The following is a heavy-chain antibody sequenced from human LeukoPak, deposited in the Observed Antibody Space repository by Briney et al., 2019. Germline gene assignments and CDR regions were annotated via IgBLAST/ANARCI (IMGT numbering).Heavy chain of an antibody. CDR2: FDAEDGET. J-gene: IGHJ4*02. CDR1: GYTFTNYC. CDR3: ATDGNYYDSSGYYKR. D-gene: IGHD3-22*01. Sequence: ASVKVSCKASGYTFTNYCMHWVRQAPGKGLEWMGGFDAEDGETIYAQKFQGRVTMTEDTSTDTAYMELSSLTSEDTAVYYCATDGNYYDSSGYYKRWGQGTLVTVSS. V-gene: IGHV1-24*01.